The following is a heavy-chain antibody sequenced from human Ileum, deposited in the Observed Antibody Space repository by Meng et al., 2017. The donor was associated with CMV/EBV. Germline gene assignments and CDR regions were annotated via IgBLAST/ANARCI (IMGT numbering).Heavy chain of an antibody. Sequence: GPSLRLSCAVSGFTFSDQYMAWVSQAPGNGLEWVGRIRKKGNNYSTEYAASVKDRFSISRDDSKNSMYLQMHSLKTEDTAVYYCARSYSGSRFDAWGQGTMVTVSS. CDR1: GFTFSDQY. J-gene: IGHJ5*02. D-gene: IGHD1-26*01. CDR3: ARSYSGSRFDA. CDR2: IRKKGNNYST. V-gene: IGHV3-72*01.